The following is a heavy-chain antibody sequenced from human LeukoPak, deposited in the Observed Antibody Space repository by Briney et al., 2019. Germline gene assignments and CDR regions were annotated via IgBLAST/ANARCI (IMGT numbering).Heavy chain of an antibody. CDR3: ARGVAARPYYFDY. Sequence: SVKVSCKASGGTFSSYAISWVRQAPGQGLEWMGGIIPIFGTANYAQKFQGRVTITTDESTSTAYMELSSLRSEDTAVYYYARGVAARPYYFDYWGQGTLVTVSS. CDR1: GGTFSSYA. CDR2: IIPIFGTA. D-gene: IGHD6-6*01. V-gene: IGHV1-69*05. J-gene: IGHJ4*02.